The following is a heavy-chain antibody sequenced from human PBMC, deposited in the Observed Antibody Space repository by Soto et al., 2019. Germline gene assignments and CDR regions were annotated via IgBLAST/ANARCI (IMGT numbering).Heavy chain of an antibody. CDR1: EFTFSNYA. D-gene: IGHD3-22*01. CDR2: ISYGDGTT. Sequence: PGGSLRLSCAASEFTFSNYAMSWVRQAPGKGLEWVTAISYGDGTTYNADSVKGRFTISRDNSKNTIYLKINSLRAEDTAVYYCAKNPGYYYDSTGYHFDYWGQGT. CDR3: AKNPGYYYDSTGYHFDY. J-gene: IGHJ4*02. V-gene: IGHV3-23*01.